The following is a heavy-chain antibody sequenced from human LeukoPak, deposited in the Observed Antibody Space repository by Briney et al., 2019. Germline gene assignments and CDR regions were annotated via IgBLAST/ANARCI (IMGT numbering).Heavy chain of an antibody. V-gene: IGHV3-48*03. CDR2: ISRTGHSI. D-gene: IGHD6-13*01. CDR1: GFTLSSYE. J-gene: IGHJ4*02. Sequence: PGGSLRLSCAASGFTLSSYEMNWVRLAPGKGLEWISYISRTGHSIYYADSVKGRFTISRDSAKNSLYLQMNSLRAEDTAVYYCARGPYSSNWYVDYWGQGTLVTVAS. CDR3: ARGPYSSNWYVDY.